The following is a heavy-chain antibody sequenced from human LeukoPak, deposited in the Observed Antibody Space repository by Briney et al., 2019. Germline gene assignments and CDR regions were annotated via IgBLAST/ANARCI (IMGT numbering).Heavy chain of an antibody. CDR2: VYTLGGT. CDR1: GPSVSNSY. D-gene: IGHD3-3*01. Sequence: RSSETLSLTFSVSGPSVSNSYWMWIRQPAAKGLEGVGRVYTLGGTSYNPSLKSRVTMSVDTSKNQLSLTLTSVTAADTGVYFCAKVNILQWSPVAFRFDPWGQGTLVTVSS. V-gene: IGHV4-4*07. CDR3: AKVNILQWSPVAFRFDP. J-gene: IGHJ5*02.